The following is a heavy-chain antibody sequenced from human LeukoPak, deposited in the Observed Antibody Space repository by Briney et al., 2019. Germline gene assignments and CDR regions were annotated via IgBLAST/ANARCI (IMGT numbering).Heavy chain of an antibody. CDR1: GFTVSNNY. Sequence: GGSLRLSCAASGFTVSNNYMSWVRQVPGKGLEWVSVIYSGGSTYYADSVKGRFTISRDNSKNTLYLQMNSLRAEDTAVYYCARDSRQDYYDSSGYLWFAFDIWGQGTMVTVSS. CDR3: ARDSRQDYYDSSGYLWFAFDI. CDR2: IYSGGST. J-gene: IGHJ3*02. D-gene: IGHD3-22*01. V-gene: IGHV3-53*01.